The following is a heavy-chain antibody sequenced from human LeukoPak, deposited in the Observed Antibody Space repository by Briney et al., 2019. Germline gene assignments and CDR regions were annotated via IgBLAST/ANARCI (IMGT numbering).Heavy chain of an antibody. Sequence: SENLSLTCTVSGYSISSGYYWGWIRQPPGKGLEWIGSIYHSGSTYYNPSLKSRVTISVDTSKNQFSLKLSSVTAADTAVYYCARFQSRLYYYYYMDVWGKGTTVTVSS. V-gene: IGHV4-38-2*02. J-gene: IGHJ6*03. CDR2: IYHSGST. CDR3: ARFQSRLYYYYYMDV. CDR1: GYSISSGYY.